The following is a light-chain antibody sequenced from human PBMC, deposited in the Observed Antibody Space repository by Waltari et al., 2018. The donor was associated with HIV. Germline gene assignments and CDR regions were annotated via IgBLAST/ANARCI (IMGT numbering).Light chain of an antibody. J-gene: IGKJ4*01. CDR1: QSVNSNF. V-gene: IGKV3-20*01. CDR3: QQYAGFPLT. CDR2: DAS. Sequence: EIVLTQPPGTLSLSRGERAPLSCRASQSVNSNFLAWYQHKPRQAPRLRIYDASTRATGIPDKFSGSGSGSDFTLTISRLEPEDFAVYYCQQYAGFPLTFGGGTKVDIK.